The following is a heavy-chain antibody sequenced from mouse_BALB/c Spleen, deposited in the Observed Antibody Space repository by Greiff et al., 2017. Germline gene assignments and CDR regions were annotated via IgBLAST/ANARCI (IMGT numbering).Heavy chain of an antibody. CDR1: GYTFTDYE. CDR2: IDPETGGT. J-gene: IGHJ3*01. CDR3: ARDSSGYGRAY. V-gene: IGHV1-15*01. Sequence: QVQLQQSGAELVRPGASVTLSCKASGYTFTDYEMHWVKQTPVHGLEWIGAIDPETGGTAYNQKFKGKATFTADTSSNTAYMQLSSLTSEDSAVYYCARDSSGYGRAYWGQGTLVTVSA. D-gene: IGHD3-2*01.